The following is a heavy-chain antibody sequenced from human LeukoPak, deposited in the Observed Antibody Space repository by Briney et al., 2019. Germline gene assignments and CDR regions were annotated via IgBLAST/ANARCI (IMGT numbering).Heavy chain of an antibody. CDR1: GGSFSGYY. Sequence: SETLSLTCAVYGGSFSGYYWSWIRQPPGKGLEWIGYIYYSGSTNYNPSLKSRVTISVDTSKNQFSLKLSSVTAADTAVYYCARATRGWLRKGYFDYWGQGTLVTVSS. CDR2: IYYSGST. J-gene: IGHJ4*02. D-gene: IGHD5-12*01. CDR3: ARATRGWLRKGYFDY. V-gene: IGHV4-59*01.